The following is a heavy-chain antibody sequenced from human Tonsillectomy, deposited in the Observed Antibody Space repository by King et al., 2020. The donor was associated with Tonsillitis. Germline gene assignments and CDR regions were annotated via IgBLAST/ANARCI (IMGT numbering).Heavy chain of an antibody. CDR2: ISAYNGNT. V-gene: IGHV1-18*04. D-gene: IGHD6-19*01. CDR3: ASDVLSFSERLGGYSSVEYFQH. J-gene: IGHJ1*01. Sequence: VQLVESGAEVKKPGASVKVSCKASGYTFTSYGISWVRQAPGQGLEWMGWISAYNGNTNYAQKFQGRVTMTTDTSTSTAYMELRSLRSDDTAVYYCASDVLSFSERLGGYSSVEYFQHWGQGTLVTVSS. CDR1: GYTFTSYG.